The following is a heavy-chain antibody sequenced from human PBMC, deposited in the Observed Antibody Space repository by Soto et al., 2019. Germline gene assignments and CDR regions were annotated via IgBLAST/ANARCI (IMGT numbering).Heavy chain of an antibody. CDR2: IYYSGTT. J-gene: IGHJ5*02. CDR3: ARESGGLDP. Sequence: PSETLSLTCGVSGYSIRSSNWWVWIRQPPGKGLEWIGYIYYSGTTYYNPSLKSRVTMTTDTSTNTAYMELGSLRSDDTALYYCARESGGLDPWGQGTLVTVSS. V-gene: IGHV4-28*03. CDR1: GYSIRSSNW.